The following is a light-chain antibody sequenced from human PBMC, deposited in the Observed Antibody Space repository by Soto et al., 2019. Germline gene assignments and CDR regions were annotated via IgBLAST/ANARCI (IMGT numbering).Light chain of an antibody. CDR2: GAS. CDR3: QHYNNRPLT. Sequence: EILLTQSPGTLSLSPGERATLSCRASQSVSSSYLAWYQQKPGQAPRLLIYGASTRATGIPVRFSGSGSGTEFTLTISSLQSEDFAVYYCQHYNNRPLTFGGGTKVDIK. V-gene: IGKV3-15*01. CDR1: QSVSSSY. J-gene: IGKJ4*01.